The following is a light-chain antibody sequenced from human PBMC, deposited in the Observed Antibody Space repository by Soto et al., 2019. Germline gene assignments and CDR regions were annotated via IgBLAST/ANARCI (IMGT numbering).Light chain of an antibody. CDR3: QQRVNWPPT. V-gene: IGKV3-11*01. CDR2: DAS. CDR1: QSVSDY. J-gene: IGKJ4*01. Sequence: EVVLTQSPASLSLSPGDRATLSCRADQSVSDYLAWYQKKPGQPPRLLFFDASNRASVVPRRFSAGGSGTDFTVIISGLQPEDFASYYCQQRVNWPPTVGGGTKLDIK.